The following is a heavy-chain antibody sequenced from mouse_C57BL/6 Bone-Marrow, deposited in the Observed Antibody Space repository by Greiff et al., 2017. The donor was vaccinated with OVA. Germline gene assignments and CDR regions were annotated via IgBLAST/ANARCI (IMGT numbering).Heavy chain of an antibody. CDR3: AREGSSPDY. J-gene: IGHJ2*01. V-gene: IGHV1-4*01. CDR1: GYTFTSYT. D-gene: IGHD1-1*01. Sequence: LVESGAELARPGASVKMSCKASGYTFTSYTMHWVKQRPGQGLEWIGYINPSSGYTKYNQKFKDKATLTADKSSSTAYMQLSSLTSEDSAVYYCAREGSSPDYWGQGTTLTVSS. CDR2: INPSSGYT.